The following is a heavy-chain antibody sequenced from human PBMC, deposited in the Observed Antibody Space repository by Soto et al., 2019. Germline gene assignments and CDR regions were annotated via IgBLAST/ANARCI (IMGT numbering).Heavy chain of an antibody. CDR3: ARALRITIFGVVITNWFDP. CDR1: GGSCSGYY. D-gene: IGHD3-3*01. V-gene: IGHV4-34*01. J-gene: IGHJ5*02. CDR2: INHSGST. Sequence: LTCAVYGGSCSGYYWSWIRQPPGKGLEWIGEINHSGSTNYNPSLKSRVTISVDTSKNQFSLKLSSVTAADTAVYYCARALRITIFGVVITNWFDPWGQGTLVTVSS.